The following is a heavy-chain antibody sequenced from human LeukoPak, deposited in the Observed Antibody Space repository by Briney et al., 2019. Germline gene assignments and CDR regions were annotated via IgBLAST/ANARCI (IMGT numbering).Heavy chain of an antibody. CDR1: GGSFSGYY. CDR2: INHCGST. Sequence: SETLSLTCAVYGGSFSGYYWSWIRQPPGRGLEWIGEINHCGSTNYNPSLKSRVTISVDTSKNQFSLKLSSVTAADTAVYYCARPVDTAMGPFDYWGQGTLVTVSS. V-gene: IGHV4-34*01. J-gene: IGHJ4*02. CDR3: ARPVDTAMGPFDY. D-gene: IGHD5-18*01.